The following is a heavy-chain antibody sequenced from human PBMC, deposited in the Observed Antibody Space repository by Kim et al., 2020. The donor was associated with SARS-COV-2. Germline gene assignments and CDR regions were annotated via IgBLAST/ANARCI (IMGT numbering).Heavy chain of an antibody. J-gene: IGHJ4*01. CDR3: ARSAGSMVRGVIYYFDY. D-gene: IGHD3-10*01. V-gene: IGHV4-39*01. CDR1: GGSISSSSYY. Sequence: SETLSLTCTVSGGSISSSSYYWGWIRQPPGKGLEWIGSIYYSGSTYYNPSLKGRVTIPVDTSKNQFSLKLGSVTAADTAVYYCARSAGSMVRGVIYYFDYWGHGTLVTVSS. CDR2: IYYSGST.